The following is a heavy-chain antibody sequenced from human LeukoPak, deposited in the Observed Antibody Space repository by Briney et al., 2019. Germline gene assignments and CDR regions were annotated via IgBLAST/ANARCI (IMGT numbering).Heavy chain of an antibody. CDR3: ARTDYYGSGSYPT. Sequence: PGGSLRLSCADSGFTFSSYAMHWVRQAPGKGLEWVTNIKQDGSEKYYVDSVKSRFTISKDNAKNSLYLQMNSLRAEDTAVYYCARTDYYGSGSYPTWGQGTLVTVSS. CDR1: GFTFSSYA. V-gene: IGHV3-7*01. CDR2: IKQDGSEK. D-gene: IGHD3-10*01. J-gene: IGHJ5*02.